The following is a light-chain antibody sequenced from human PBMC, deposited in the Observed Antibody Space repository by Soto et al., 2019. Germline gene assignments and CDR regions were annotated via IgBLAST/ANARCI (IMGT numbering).Light chain of an antibody. CDR1: QGISRS. CDR3: QQADTFPIT. V-gene: IGKV1D-12*01. Sequence: DIQMTQSPSSVSASVGDRVTISCQASQGISRSLAWYQQKPGKAPKLLIYAASSLQSGVPSRFSGSGFGTDFTLTISSLQPEDSAIYYCQQADTFPITFGQGTRLESK. CDR2: AAS. J-gene: IGKJ5*01.